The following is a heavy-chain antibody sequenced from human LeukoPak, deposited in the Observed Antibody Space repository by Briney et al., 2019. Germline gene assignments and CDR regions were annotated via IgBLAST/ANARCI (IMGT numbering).Heavy chain of an antibody. D-gene: IGHD3-10*01. CDR1: GFTFSTYA. Sequence: GGSLRLSCAASGFTFSTYAMSWVRQTPGKGLEWVAAISGDNPGTYHANSVKGRFTISRDNSKNTLYLQMTGLRAEDTAVYYCAKLKRVGIAPFDDWGQGTLVTVSS. CDR2: ISGDNPGT. V-gene: IGHV3-23*01. J-gene: IGHJ4*02. CDR3: AKLKRVGIAPFDD.